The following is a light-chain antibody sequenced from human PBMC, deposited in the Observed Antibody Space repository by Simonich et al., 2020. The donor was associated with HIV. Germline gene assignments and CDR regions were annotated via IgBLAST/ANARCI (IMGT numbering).Light chain of an antibody. CDR1: QSLLPSNGYNY. J-gene: IGKJ1*01. CDR3: MQALQTPRT. Sequence: DIIMTQSPLSLPVTPGEPASLSCRSSQSLLPSNGYNYVAWYLQKPGQSPQLLVYLGSTRASGVPNRFSGSGSGTDFTLKISRVEAEDVGVYYCMQALQTPRTFGQGTKVEIK. V-gene: IGKV2-28*01. CDR2: LGS.